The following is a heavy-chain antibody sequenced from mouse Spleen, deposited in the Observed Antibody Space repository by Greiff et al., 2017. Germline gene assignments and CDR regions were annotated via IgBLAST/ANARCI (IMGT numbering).Heavy chain of an antibody. Sequence: EVKLVESGGGLVKLGGSLKLSCAASGFTFSSYAMSWVRQTPEKRLEWVATISSGGGNTYYPDSVKGRFTISGDNAKNTLYLQMSSLKSEDTAMYYCARNAYYANPYAMDYWGEGTSVTVSS. CDR3: ARNAYYANPYAMDY. D-gene: IGHD2-10*01. CDR2: ISSGGGNT. V-gene: IGHV5-9*04. CDR1: GFTFSSYA. J-gene: IGHJ4*01.